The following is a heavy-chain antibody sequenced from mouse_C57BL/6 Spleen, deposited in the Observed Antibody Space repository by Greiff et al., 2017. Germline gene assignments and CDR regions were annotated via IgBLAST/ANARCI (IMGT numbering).Heavy chain of an antibody. J-gene: IGHJ4*01. CDR2: ISYDGSN. V-gene: IGHV3-6*01. Sequence: ESGPGLVKPSQSLSLTCSVTGYSITSGYYWNWIRQFPGNKLEWMGYISYDGSNNYNPSLKNRISITRDTSKNQFFLKLNSVTTEDTATYYCARGSMSAMDYWGQGTSVTVSS. CDR1: GYSITSGYY. D-gene: IGHD2-10*02. CDR3: ARGSMSAMDY.